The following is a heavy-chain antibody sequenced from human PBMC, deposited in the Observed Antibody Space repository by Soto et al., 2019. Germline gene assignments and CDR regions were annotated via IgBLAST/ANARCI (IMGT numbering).Heavy chain of an antibody. D-gene: IGHD4-17*01. CDR3: ARGGPYGDYDDY. CDR1: GGTFSSYT. CDR2: IIPILGIA. V-gene: IGHV1-69*02. Sequence: QVQLVQSGAEVKKPGSSVKVSCKASGGTFSSYTISWVRQAPGQGLEWMGRIIPILGIANYAQKFQGRVRITADKSTSTAYMELSSLRSEDTAVYYCARGGPYGDYDDYWGQGTLVTVSS. J-gene: IGHJ4*02.